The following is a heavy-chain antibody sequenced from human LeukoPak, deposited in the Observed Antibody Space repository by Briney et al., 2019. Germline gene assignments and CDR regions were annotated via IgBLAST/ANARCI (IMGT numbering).Heavy chain of an antibody. CDR2: MNPNSGNT. V-gene: IGHV1-8*03. CDR3: ARGGSYSPYMDV. Sequence: ASVKVSCKASGYTFTSYDINLVRQATGQGLEWMGWMNPNSGNTGYAQKFQGRVTITRNTSISTAYMELSSLRSEDTAVYYCARGGSYSPYMDVWGKGTTVTVSS. J-gene: IGHJ6*03. CDR1: GYTFTSYD. D-gene: IGHD1-26*01.